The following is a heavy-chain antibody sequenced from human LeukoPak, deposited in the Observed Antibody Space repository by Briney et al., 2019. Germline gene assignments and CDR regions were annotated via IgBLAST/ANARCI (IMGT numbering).Heavy chain of an antibody. V-gene: IGHV1-46*01. CDR3: ARGGSGGYYYYYYYMDV. CDR1: GYTFTSYY. J-gene: IGHJ6*03. CDR2: INPSGGST. D-gene: IGHD3-10*01. Sequence: GASVKVSCKASGYTFTSYYMHWVRQAPGQGLEWMGIINPSGGSTSYAQKFQGRVTITADKSTSTAYMELSSLRSEDTAVYYCARGGSGGYYYYYYYMDVWGKGTTVTVSS.